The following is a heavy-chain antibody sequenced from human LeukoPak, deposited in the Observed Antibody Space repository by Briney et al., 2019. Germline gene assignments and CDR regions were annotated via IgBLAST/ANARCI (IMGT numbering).Heavy chain of an antibody. J-gene: IGHJ4*02. V-gene: IGHV4-4*02. Sequence: SETLSLTCAVSGGSISSSNWWSWVRQPPGKGLEWIGEIYHSGSTNYNPSLKSRVTISVDTSKNQFSLKLSSVTAADTAVYYCARVDYGDYQRPRGYYFDYWGQGTLVTVSS. CDR3: ARVDYGDYQRPRGYYFDY. CDR2: IYHSGST. D-gene: IGHD4-17*01. CDR1: GGSISSSNW.